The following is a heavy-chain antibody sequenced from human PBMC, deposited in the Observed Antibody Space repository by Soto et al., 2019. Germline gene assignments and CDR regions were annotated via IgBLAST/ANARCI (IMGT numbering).Heavy chain of an antibody. V-gene: IGHV3-64D*06. Sequence: PGGSLRLSCAASGFIFTNYWMHWVRQAPGKGLEYVSSISTNGGSTHYADSVKGRFTISRDNSKNTQYLQMSSLRADGTAVYYCVKGEYYYDSSGYYPFDYWGQGT. J-gene: IGHJ4*02. CDR3: VKGEYYYDSSGYYPFDY. CDR1: GFIFTNYW. CDR2: ISTNGGST. D-gene: IGHD3-22*01.